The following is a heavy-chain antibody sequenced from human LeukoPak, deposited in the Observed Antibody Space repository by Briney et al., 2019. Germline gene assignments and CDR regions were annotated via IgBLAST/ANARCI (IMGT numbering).Heavy chain of an antibody. V-gene: IGHV1-18*01. J-gene: IGHJ3*01. CDR2: ISTYNGNA. D-gene: IGHD6-19*01. Sequence: AAVKVSCKASGYTFNRYGLSWVRQAPGQGLEWMGWISTYNGNAHYAQKLQGRVTMTIDTSTSTAYMELRSLRPDDTAVHYCARARDTSGWYLDAFGVWGQGTLVSVSS. CDR1: GYTFNRYG. CDR3: ARARDTSGWYLDAFGV.